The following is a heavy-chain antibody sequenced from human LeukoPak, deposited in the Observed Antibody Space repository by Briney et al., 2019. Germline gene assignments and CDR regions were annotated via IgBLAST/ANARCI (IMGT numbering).Heavy chain of an antibody. V-gene: IGHV3-30*02. D-gene: IGHD5-12*01. CDR1: GFTFSSYG. CDR3: ARVEGNIVTTTEGYFDY. J-gene: IGHJ4*02. CDR2: IRYDGSNK. Sequence: GGSLRLSCAASGFTFSSYGMHWVRQAPGKGLEWVAFIRYDGSNKYYADSMKGRFTISRDNAKNSLYLQMNSLRAEDTAVYYCARVEGNIVTTTEGYFDYWGQGTLVTVSS.